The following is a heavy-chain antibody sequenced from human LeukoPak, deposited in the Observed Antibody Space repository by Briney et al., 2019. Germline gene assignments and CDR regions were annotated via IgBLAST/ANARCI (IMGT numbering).Heavy chain of an antibody. CDR1: GYTFTSYA. CDR2: INPNSGGT. D-gene: IGHD6-13*01. CDR3: ARGPPGYSSSWYPRDYYYYYMDV. Sequence: ASVKVSCKASGYTFTSYAMNWVRQAPGQGLEWMGWINPNSGGTNYAQKFQGRVTMTRDTSISTAYMELSRLRSDDTAVYYCARGPPGYSSSWYPRDYYYYYMDVWGKGTTVTISS. J-gene: IGHJ6*03. V-gene: IGHV1-2*02.